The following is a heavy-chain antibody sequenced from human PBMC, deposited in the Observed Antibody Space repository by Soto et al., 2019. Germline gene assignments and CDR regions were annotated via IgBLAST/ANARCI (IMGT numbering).Heavy chain of an antibody. CDR2: IIPILGIA. CDR3: ERLYDTLKGYNWFDP. V-gene: IGHV1-69*02. CDR1: GGTFSSYT. Sequence: ASVKVSCKASGGTFSSYTISWVRQAPGQGLEWMGRIIPILGIANYAQKFQGRVTITADKSTSTAYMELSSLRSEDMAVYYCERLYDTLKGYNWFDPWGQGTLVTVSS. D-gene: IGHD3-9*01. J-gene: IGHJ5*02.